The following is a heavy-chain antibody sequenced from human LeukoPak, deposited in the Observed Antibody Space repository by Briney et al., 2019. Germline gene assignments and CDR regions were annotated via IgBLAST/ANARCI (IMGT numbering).Heavy chain of an antibody. J-gene: IGHJ4*02. V-gene: IGHV3-23*01. CDR3: AKDHGYHYGYDY. Sequence: GGSLRLSCAASGFTFSSYTMSWVRQAPGKGLEWVSSITGSGYNIHYGDSVKGRFTMSRDESKNTLYVQMNSLRVEDTAVYYCAKDHGYHYGYDYWGQGTLVTVSS. CDR2: ITGSGYNI. CDR1: GFTFSSYT. D-gene: IGHD3-10*01.